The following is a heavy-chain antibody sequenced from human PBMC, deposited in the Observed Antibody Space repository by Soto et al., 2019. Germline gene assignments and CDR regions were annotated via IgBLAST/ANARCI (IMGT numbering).Heavy chain of an antibody. Sequence: PGGSLRLSCAACGCTVSTCAMGGALPPPGKGLGWVSTIDNSGGITYYAHSGKGRFTISRDNSKNTLYLQMNSLRAEDTAVYYCAKGGYNYGFLFDCWGQGTLVTVSS. V-gene: IGHV3-23*05. CDR3: AKGGYNYGFLFDC. D-gene: IGHD5-18*01. CDR1: GCTVSTCA. J-gene: IGHJ4*02. CDR2: IDNSGGIT.